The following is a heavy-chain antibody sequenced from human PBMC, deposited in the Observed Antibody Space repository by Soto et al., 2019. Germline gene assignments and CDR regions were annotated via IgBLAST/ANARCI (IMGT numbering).Heavy chain of an antibody. CDR3: ARGGRLAAAGRDY. D-gene: IGHD6-13*01. J-gene: IGHJ4*02. CDR2: INHSGST. Sequence: PSETLSLTCAVYGGSFSGYYWSWIRQPPGKGLEWIGEINHSGSTNYNPSLKSRVTISVDTSKSQFSLKLSSVTAADTAVYYCARGGRLAAAGRDYWGQGTLVTVSS. CDR1: GGSFSGYY. V-gene: IGHV4-34*01.